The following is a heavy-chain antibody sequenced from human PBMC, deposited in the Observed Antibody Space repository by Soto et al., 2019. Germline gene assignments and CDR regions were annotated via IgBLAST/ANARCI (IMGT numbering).Heavy chain of an antibody. V-gene: IGHV5-51*01. CDR3: ARLGSGLDV. J-gene: IGHJ6*02. D-gene: IGHD3-10*01. CDR1: GYSFSTSW. Sequence: XXSLKISCKGSGYSFSTSWIDWVRLMPGKGLEWMGIIFPADSDTRYSPSPQGQFTISADKSSSTAYLQWSSLKASDTAMYYCARLGSGLDVWGQGTTVTVSS. CDR2: IFPADSDT.